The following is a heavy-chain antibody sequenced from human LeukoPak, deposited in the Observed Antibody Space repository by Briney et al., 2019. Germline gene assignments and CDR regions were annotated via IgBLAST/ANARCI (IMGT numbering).Heavy chain of an antibody. CDR1: GGSISSYY. CDR3: ARDGAIRLIDSSGYFDY. J-gene: IGHJ4*02. D-gene: IGHD3-22*01. Sequence: PSETLSLTCTVPGGSISSYYWSWIRQPPGKGLEWIGYIYYSGSTNYNPSLKSRVTISVDTSKNQFSLKLSSVTAADTAVYYCARDGAIRLIDSSGYFDYWGQGTLVTVSS. CDR2: IYYSGST. V-gene: IGHV4-59*01.